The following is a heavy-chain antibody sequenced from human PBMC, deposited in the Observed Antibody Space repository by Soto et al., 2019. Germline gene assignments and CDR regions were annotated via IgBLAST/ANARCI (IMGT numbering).Heavy chain of an antibody. V-gene: IGHV1-69*13. CDR3: ARDVRVGANMDASEI. Sequence: SVKVSCKASGGTFSSYAISWVRQAPGQGLEWMGGIIPIFGTANYAQKFQGRVTITADASTSTAYMELRSLTSDDTAMYYCARDVRVGANMDASEIWGQGTMVTVSS. CDR1: GGTFSSYA. D-gene: IGHD1-26*01. J-gene: IGHJ3*02. CDR2: IIPIFGTA.